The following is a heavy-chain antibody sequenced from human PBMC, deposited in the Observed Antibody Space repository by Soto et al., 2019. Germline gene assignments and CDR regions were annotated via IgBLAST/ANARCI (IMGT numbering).Heavy chain of an antibody. CDR3: ARGPRAPPPHDYGLVV. J-gene: IGHJ6*02. D-gene: IGHD3-10*01. CDR1: GFTCSSHV. CDR2: ISGGGGTT. Sequence: EVQLLESGGGLVQPGGSLRRSCAASGFTCSSHVMNWVRQAPGKGLEWVAAISGGGGTTYYGDSVAVRFTMSRDNSKNALYLQMNSLRAEDTAIYYCARGPRAPPPHDYGLVVWAQGTTVTVSS. V-gene: IGHV3-23*01.